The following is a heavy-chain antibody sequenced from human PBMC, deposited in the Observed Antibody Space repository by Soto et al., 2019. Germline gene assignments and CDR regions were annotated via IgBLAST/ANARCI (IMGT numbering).Heavy chain of an antibody. D-gene: IGHD1-26*01. V-gene: IGHV3-23*01. CDR3: ATVVGATSGLNYYYYYYGMDV. Sequence: PGRSLRLSCAASGFTFSSYAMSWVRQAPGKGLEWVSAISGSGGSTYYADSVKGRFTISRDNSKNTLYLQMNSLRAEDTAVYYCATVVGATSGLNYYYYYYGMDVWGQGTTVTVSS. CDR1: GFTFSSYA. J-gene: IGHJ6*02. CDR2: ISGSGGST.